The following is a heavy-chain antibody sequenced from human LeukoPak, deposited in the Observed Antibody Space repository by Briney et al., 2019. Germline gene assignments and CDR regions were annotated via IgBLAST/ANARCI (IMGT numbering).Heavy chain of an antibody. Sequence: DPGESLRLSCAASGFTFSSYSMNWVRQAPGKGLEWVSSISSISYIYYADSVKGRFTISRDTAKNSLYLQMSSLRAEDTAVYYCARDQYGGYALDYWGQGTLVTVSS. V-gene: IGHV3-21*01. CDR2: ISSISYI. J-gene: IGHJ4*02. CDR1: GFTFSSYS. D-gene: IGHD4-17*01. CDR3: ARDQYGGYALDY.